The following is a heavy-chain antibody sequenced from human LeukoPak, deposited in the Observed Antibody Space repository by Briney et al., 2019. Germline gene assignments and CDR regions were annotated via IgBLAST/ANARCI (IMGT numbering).Heavy chain of an antibody. J-gene: IGHJ4*02. D-gene: IGHD1-26*01. CDR3: AIPGRGTTRD. V-gene: IGHV3-30*03. Sequence: GGSLRLSCAASGFTFSSYGMHWVRQAPGKGLEWVAVISYDGSNKYYADSVKGRFTVSRDNSQNTLYLQMNSLRAEDTAVYYCAIPGRGTTRDWGQGTLVTVSS. CDR1: GFTFSSYG. CDR2: ISYDGSNK.